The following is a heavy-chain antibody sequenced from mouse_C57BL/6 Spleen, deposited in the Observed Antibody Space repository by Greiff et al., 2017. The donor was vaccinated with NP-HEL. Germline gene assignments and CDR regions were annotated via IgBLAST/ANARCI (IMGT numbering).Heavy chain of an antibody. CDR2: IDPETGGT. D-gene: IGHD1-1*01. Sequence: VQLQQSGAELVRPGASVTLSCKASGYTFTDYEMHWVKQTPVHGLEWIGAIDPETGGTAYNQKFKGKAILTADKSSSTAYMELRSLTSEDSAVYYCTSPFTTVVEDYAMDYWGQGTSVTVSS. V-gene: IGHV1-15*01. CDR3: TSPFTTVVEDYAMDY. J-gene: IGHJ4*01. CDR1: GYTFTDYE.